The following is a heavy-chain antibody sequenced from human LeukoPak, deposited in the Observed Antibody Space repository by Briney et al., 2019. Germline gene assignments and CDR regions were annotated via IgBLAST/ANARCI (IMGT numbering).Heavy chain of an antibody. CDR3: AREKGSLRYFDWLLLEEFDY. Sequence: GRSLRLSCAASGFTFSSYAMHWVRQAPGKGLEWVAVISYDGSNKYYADSVKGRFTISRDNSKNTLYLQMNSLRAEDTAVYYCAREKGSLRYFDWLLLEEFDYWGQGTLVTVSS. CDR2: ISYDGSNK. CDR1: GFTFSSYA. V-gene: IGHV3-30*04. D-gene: IGHD3-9*01. J-gene: IGHJ4*02.